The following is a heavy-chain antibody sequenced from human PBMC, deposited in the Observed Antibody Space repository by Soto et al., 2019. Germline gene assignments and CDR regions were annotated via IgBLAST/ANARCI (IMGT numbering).Heavy chain of an antibody. J-gene: IGHJ5*02. CDR1: GGTVASSHW. CDR2: VYHTGDT. CDR3: AREIVTAGGNNYFDP. V-gene: IGHV4-4*02. D-gene: IGHD2-21*02. Sequence: PSETLSLTCGVSGGTVASSHWWSWVRQSPGGGLEWIGNVYHTGDTNLNPSLQSRVTISVDKSNNQFPLRLNSLTAADTAVYFCAREIVTAGGNNYFDPWGPGTLVTVSS.